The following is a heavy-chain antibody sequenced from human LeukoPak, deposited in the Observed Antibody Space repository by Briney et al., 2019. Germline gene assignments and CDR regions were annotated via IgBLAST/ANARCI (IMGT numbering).Heavy chain of an antibody. J-gene: IGHJ4*02. V-gene: IGHV3-33*01. CDR3: ARDLSSNGFDY. CDR1: GLTFSSYG. CDR2: IWYDGSNK. D-gene: IGHD2/OR15-2a*01. Sequence: GSLRLSCAASGLTFSSYGMHWVRQAPGKGLEWVAFIWYDGSNKYYADSVKGRFTISRDNSKNILSLQMNSLRAEDTAMYYCARDLSSNGFDYWGQGTLVTVSS.